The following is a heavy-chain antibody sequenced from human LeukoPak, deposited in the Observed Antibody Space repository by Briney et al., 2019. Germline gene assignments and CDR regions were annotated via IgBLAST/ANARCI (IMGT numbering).Heavy chain of an antibody. CDR2: IYYSGST. V-gene: IGHV4-59*08. D-gene: IGHD6-19*01. J-gene: IGHJ4*02. CDR3: ARHVSRVAVCDY. Sequence: SETLSLTCTVSGGSISSYYWSWIRQPPGKGLEWIGYIYYSGSTNYNPSLKSRVTISVDTSKNQFSLKLSSVTAADTAVYYCARHVSRVAVCDYWGQGTLVTVSS. CDR1: GGSISSYY.